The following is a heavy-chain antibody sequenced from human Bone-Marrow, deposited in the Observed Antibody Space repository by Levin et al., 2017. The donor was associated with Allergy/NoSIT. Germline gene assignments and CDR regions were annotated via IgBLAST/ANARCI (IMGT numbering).Heavy chain of an antibody. J-gene: IGHJ4*02. Sequence: GESLKISCAASGFTFSTYAMHWVRQAPGKGLEWVAVISYDGNNKYYIDSVKGRFTISRDNSKDTLYLQMNSLRVEDTAMYYCTRGRYQPLPGDYWGQGTLVTVSS. D-gene: IGHD2-2*01. CDR3: TRGRYQPLPGDY. CDR1: GFTFSTYA. CDR2: ISYDGNNK. V-gene: IGHV3-30-3*01.